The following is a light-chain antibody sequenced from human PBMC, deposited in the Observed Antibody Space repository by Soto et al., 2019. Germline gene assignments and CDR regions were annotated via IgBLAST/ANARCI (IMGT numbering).Light chain of an antibody. CDR3: QQYNSYPRT. V-gene: IGKV1-5*03. CDR1: QSISSW. CDR2: KAS. Sequence: DIQMTQSPSTPSASVGDRVTITCRARQSISSWLAWYQQKPGKAPKLLIYKASSLESGVPSRFSGSGSGTESTLTISSLQPDDFETYYCQQYNSYPRTFGQGTKVDIK. J-gene: IGKJ1*01.